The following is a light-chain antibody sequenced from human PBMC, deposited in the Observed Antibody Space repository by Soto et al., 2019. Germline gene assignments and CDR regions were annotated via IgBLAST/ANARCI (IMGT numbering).Light chain of an antibody. V-gene: IGKV1-5*03. CDR1: QSISSW. CDR2: KAS. J-gene: IGKJ2*01. Sequence: DIQMTQSPSTLSASVGDRVTSTCRASQSISSWLAWYQQKPGKAPKLLIYKASSLESGVPSRFSGSGSGTEFTLTISSLQPDDFVTYYCQQYYSYSYTFGQGTKLEIK. CDR3: QQYYSYSYT.